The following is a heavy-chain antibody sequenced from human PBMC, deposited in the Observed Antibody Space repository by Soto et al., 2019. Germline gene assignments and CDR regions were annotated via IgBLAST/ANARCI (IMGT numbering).Heavy chain of an antibody. CDR3: AKLTRGYCSGDSCPNWFDP. CDR1: GGSISSGGYS. CDR2: MYHSGST. V-gene: IGHV4-30-2*01. Sequence: SETLSLTCAVSGGSISSGGYSWSWIRQPPGKGLEWIGYMYHSGSTYYNPSLKSRVTISIDRSKNQFSLKLSSVTAEDTAVYYCAKLTRGYCSGDSCPNWFDPWGQGTLVTVSS. D-gene: IGHD2-15*01. J-gene: IGHJ5*02.